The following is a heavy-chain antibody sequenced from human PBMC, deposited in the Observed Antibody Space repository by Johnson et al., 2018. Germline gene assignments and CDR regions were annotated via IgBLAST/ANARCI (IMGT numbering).Heavy chain of an antibody. V-gene: IGHV3-30*18. CDR3: AKDGLNYYYGSGSYWDYFDY. J-gene: IGHJ4*02. CDR2: ISYDGSNK. CDR1: GFTFSNYG. Sequence: VQLLESGGGVVQPGRSLRLSCAASGFTFSNYGMHWVRQAPGKGLEWVAVISYDGSNKYYADSVKGRFTISRTNSKNTLYLQMNSLRAEDTAVYYCAKDGLNYYYGSGSYWDYFDYWGQGTLVTVSS. D-gene: IGHD3-10*01.